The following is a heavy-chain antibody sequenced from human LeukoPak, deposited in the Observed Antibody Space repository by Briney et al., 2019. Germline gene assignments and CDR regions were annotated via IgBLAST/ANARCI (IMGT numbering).Heavy chain of an antibody. D-gene: IGHD5-12*01. V-gene: IGHV3-30*18. J-gene: IGHJ4*02. CDR2: ISNDGSNK. Sequence: GGSLRLSCAASGFTFSSYGLQWFRQAPDKGLEWVAAISNDGSNKYYADSVKGRFTISRDNSKNTLYLQMNSLRAEDTAVYYCAKVDIVATIDAGRLVDYWGQGTLVTVSS. CDR1: GFTFSSYG. CDR3: AKVDIVATIDAGRLVDY.